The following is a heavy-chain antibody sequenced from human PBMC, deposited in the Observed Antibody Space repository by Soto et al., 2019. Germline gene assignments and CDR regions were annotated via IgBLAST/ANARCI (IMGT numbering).Heavy chain of an antibody. Sequence: QVQALHSGAEVKKPGSSVKLSCKTSGYTVTNYYMHWVRQAPGQGIEWMGIVNPNGGSTDYAQKLQGGVIMTSDTSTSTGYMELSILRSEETAVYYCYRGMFYRRTHWLDPVGQGSLVTVSS. J-gene: IGHJ5*02. CDR2: VNPNGGST. CDR3: YRGMFYRRTHWLDP. V-gene: IGHV1-46*01. D-gene: IGHD1-1*01. CDR1: GYTVTNYY.